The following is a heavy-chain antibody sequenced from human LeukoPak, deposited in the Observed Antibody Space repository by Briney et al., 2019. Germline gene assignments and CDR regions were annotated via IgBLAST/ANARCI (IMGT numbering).Heavy chain of an antibody. CDR2: IIPIFGTA. D-gene: IGHD5-12*01. CDR3: ARDAKGLATIHPLTHYCYYYYMDV. V-gene: IGHV1-69*05. CDR1: GGAFSSYA. J-gene: IGHJ6*03. Sequence: SVKVSCKASGGAFSSYAISWVRQAPGQGLEWMGRIIPIFGTANYAQKFQGRVTITTDESTSTAYMELSSLRSEDTAVYYCARDAKGLATIHPLTHYCYYYYMDVWGKGTTVTVSS.